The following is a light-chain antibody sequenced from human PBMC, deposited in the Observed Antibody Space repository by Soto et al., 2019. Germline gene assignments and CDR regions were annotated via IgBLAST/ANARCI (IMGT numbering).Light chain of an antibody. V-gene: IGLV2-14*03. J-gene: IGLJ2*01. CDR3: SSYTSNNTVL. CDR2: DVS. CDR1: SSDVGGYNY. Sequence: QSALTQPASVSGSPGQSIIISCTGTSSDVGGYNYVSWYQQHPGKAPKLMIYDVSSRPSGVSNRFSGSKSGNTASLTISGLQAEDEADYYCSSYTSNNTVLIGGGTKLTVL.